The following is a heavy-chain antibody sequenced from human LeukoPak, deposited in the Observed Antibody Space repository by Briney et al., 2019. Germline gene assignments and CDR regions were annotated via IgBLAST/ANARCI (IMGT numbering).Heavy chain of an antibody. D-gene: IGHD6-19*01. CDR3: ARETRAVAGLFDY. V-gene: IGHV4-59*01. Sequence: SETLSLTCTVSGGSIRSYYWSWIRQPPGKGLEWIGYIYYSGSSNYNPSLTSRVTISVETSKYQLSLKLRAVTAADTAVYYCARETRAVAGLFDYWGQGTLVTVSS. CDR1: GGSIRSYY. J-gene: IGHJ4*02. CDR2: IYYSGSS.